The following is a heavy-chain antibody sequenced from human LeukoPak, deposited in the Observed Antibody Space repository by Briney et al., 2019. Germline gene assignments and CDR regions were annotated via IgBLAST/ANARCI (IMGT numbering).Heavy chain of an antibody. J-gene: IGHJ4*02. D-gene: IGHD2-2*01. V-gene: IGHV1-46*01. CDR2: INPSDGST. Sequence: AASVKLSCKASGYTFTTYYMHWVRQAPGQGLEWMGIINPSDGSTTYPQKFQGRVTMTRDTSTSTIYVELSSLRSEDTAVYYCARRSHQLQSDYWGQGTLVTVSS. CDR3: ARRSHQLQSDY. CDR1: GYTFTTYY.